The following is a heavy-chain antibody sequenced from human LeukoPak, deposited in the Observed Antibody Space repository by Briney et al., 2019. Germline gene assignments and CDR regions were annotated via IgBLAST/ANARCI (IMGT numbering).Heavy chain of an antibody. CDR2: ISAYNGNT. D-gene: IGHD6-13*01. V-gene: IGHV1-18*01. Sequence: ASVPVSFTGSVYTFTNYGISWVRQAPGQGREWMGWISAYNGNTNYSQKLQSRVTMTTDTSTSTAYIELKSLRSDGATVYYGARQLGPSSNDYWGQGTLVTVSS. J-gene: IGHJ4*02. CDR3: ARQLGPSSNDY. CDR1: VYTFTNYG.